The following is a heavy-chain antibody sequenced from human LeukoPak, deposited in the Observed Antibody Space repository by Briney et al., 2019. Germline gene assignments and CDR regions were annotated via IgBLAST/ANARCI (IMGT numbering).Heavy chain of an antibody. CDR2: INPSGGST. CDR3: ARDPKARIYYGSGTPPDY. V-gene: IGHV1-46*01. Sequence: ASVKVSCKASGYTFTSYGISWVRQAPGQGLEWMGIINPSGGSTSYAQKFQGRVTMTRDTSTSTVYMELSSLRSEDTAVYYCARDPKARIYYGSGTPPDYWGQGTLVTVSS. D-gene: IGHD3-10*01. J-gene: IGHJ4*02. CDR1: GYTFTSYG.